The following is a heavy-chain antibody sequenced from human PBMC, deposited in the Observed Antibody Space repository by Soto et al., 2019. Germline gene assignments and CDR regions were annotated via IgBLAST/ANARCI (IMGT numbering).Heavy chain of an antibody. CDR1: GYTLTELS. V-gene: IGHV1-24*01. J-gene: IGHJ6*04. CDR2: FVPEAGET. Sequence: GASVKVSCTVSGYTLTELSMHWLRQAPGKGLDWMGGFVPEAGETIYAQKFQGRVTITQYTSTDTAYTELSSLNSEDTAVYYCATAGRDGTGIDDLENTQYYYYLINVCAEGITVTVRS. CDR3: ATAGRDGTGIDDLENTQYYYYLINV. D-gene: IGHD3-10*01.